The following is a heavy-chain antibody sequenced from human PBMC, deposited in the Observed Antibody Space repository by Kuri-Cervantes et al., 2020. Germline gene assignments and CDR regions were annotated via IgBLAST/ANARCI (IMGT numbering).Heavy chain of an antibody. Sequence: SVKVSCKASGGTFSSYAISWVRQAPGQGLEWMEGIIPIFGTANYAQKFQGRVTITADESTSTAYMELSSLRSEDTAVYYCARSEMVAATPLDYWGQGTLVTVSS. D-gene: IGHD2-15*01. CDR1: GGTFSSYA. V-gene: IGHV1-69*13. CDR3: ARSEMVAATPLDY. J-gene: IGHJ4*02. CDR2: IIPIFGTA.